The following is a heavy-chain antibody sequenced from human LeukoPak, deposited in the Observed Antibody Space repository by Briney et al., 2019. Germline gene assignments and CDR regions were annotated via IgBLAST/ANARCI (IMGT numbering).Heavy chain of an antibody. CDR1: GYTFTTYY. CDR2: INPSTGGT. J-gene: IGHJ5*02. CDR3: ARQYCGGDFYNP. D-gene: IGHD2-21*02. Sequence: ASVKVSCKASGYTFTTYYMHWVRQAPGQGLQWMGWINPSTGGTKYAENFQGRVTMTRDTSITTAYMELSRLTSDDTGVYYCARQYCGGDFYNPWGQGTLVIVAS. V-gene: IGHV1-2*02.